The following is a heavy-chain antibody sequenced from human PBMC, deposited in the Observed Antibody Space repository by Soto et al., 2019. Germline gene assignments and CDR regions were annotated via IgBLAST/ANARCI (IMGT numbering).Heavy chain of an antibody. V-gene: IGHV3-64*01. Sequence: EVPLVESGGGLVQPGGSLRLSCAASGFTFSSYAMHWVRQAPGKGLEYVSAISSNGGSTYYANSVKGRFTISRDNSKNTLYLQMGSLRAEDMAVYYCPRERHYYYYGMDVWGQGTTVTVSS. CDR3: PRERHYYYYGMDV. J-gene: IGHJ6*02. CDR2: ISSNGGST. CDR1: GFTFSSYA.